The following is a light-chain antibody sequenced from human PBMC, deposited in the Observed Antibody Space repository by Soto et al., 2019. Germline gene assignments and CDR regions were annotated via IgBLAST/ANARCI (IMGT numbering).Light chain of an antibody. CDR3: QQYVSIPLT. V-gene: IGKV3-20*01. Sequence: EIVLTQSPGTLSLSPGERATLSCRASQSVGTYLAWYQQKPGQAPRLLIYGASSRATGIPDRFSGSGSGTDVNLTISRLEPEDSAVYYCQQYVSIPLTFGGGTKVDIK. CDR1: QSVGTY. J-gene: IGKJ4*01. CDR2: GAS.